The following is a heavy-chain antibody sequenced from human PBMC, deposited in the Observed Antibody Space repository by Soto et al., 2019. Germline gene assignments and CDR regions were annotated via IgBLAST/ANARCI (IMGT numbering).Heavy chain of an antibody. D-gene: IGHD3-10*02. J-gene: IGHJ6*02. CDR2: IIPTFGRT. Sequence: ASVKVSCKASGDTFSSYAISWVRQAPGKGLEWMGKIIPTFGRTNYAQKFQGRLSISADDSTSTAYMELTSLESEDTAVYYCARDPLSSFAMDVWGQGTTVTVSS. V-gene: IGHV1-69*13. CDR3: ARDPLSSFAMDV. CDR1: GDTFSSYA.